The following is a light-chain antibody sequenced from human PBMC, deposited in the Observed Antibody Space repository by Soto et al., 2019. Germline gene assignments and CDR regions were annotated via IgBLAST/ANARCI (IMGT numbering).Light chain of an antibody. CDR2: DVS. J-gene: IGKJ3*01. V-gene: IGKV1-5*01. CDR1: QSISGW. CDR3: QQYNDSPFT. Sequence: DIQRTQSPSTLSASVGDRVTITCRASQSISGWLAWYQQKPGKAPKLLIYDVSSLGSGVPSRFAGSGSGTEFTLTISSLQPDDFATYYCQQYNDSPFTFGPGTKVDIK.